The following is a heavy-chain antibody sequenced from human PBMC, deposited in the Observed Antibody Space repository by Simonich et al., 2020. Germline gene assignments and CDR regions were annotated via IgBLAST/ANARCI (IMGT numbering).Heavy chain of an antibody. CDR2: IKKEEREK. CDR3: ARDREVYGSRSYYNY. V-gene: IGHV3-7*01. Sequence: EVQLVASGGGLVQRGGSLRLSCAASGFTFSSYWMGWVRQAPGKGLEWGANIKKEEREKYYGDAVKGRFTISRDNAKNSRYLQMNSLRAEDTAVYYCARDREVYGSRSYYNYWGQGTLVTVSS. CDR1: GFTFSSYW. D-gene: IGHD3-10*01. J-gene: IGHJ4*02.